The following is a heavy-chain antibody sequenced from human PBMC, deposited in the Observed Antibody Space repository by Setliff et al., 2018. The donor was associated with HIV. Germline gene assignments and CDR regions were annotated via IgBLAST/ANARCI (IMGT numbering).Heavy chain of an antibody. V-gene: IGHV3-66*02. J-gene: IGHJ4*02. D-gene: IGHD1-26*01. CDR3: ARWGSGSYERVFDY. CDR2: IYGGGTT. CDR1: GFTVSSNY. Sequence: GGSLRLSCAASGFTVSSNYMSWVRQAPGKGLEWVSVIYGGGTTHYADSVKGRFTISRDNSKNTVYLQMNSLRVEDTAVYFCARWGSGSYERVFDYWGQGMLVTVSS.